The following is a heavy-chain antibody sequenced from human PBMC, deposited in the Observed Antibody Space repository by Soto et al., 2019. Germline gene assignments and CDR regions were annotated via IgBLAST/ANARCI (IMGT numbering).Heavy chain of an antibody. Sequence: GGSLRLSCAASGFTFDDYTMHWVRQAPGEGLEWVSMISWDGGNTYYADSVKGRFTISRDNSKNTLYVQMNSLRAEDTAVYYCTKDAASGGEWGQGTLVTVSS. D-gene: IGHD2-21*01. J-gene: IGHJ4*02. CDR2: ISWDGGNT. CDR1: GFTFDDYT. CDR3: TKDAASGGE. V-gene: IGHV3-43*01.